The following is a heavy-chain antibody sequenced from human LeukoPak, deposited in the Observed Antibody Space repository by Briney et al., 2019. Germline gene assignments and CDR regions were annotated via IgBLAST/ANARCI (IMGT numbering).Heavy chain of an antibody. J-gene: IGHJ4*02. D-gene: IGHD6-19*01. CDR2: IWYDGSNK. CDR1: GFTFSYYS. CDR3: ARDSGGSGYSFDS. Sequence: GGSLRLSCVASGFTFSYYSMNWVRQAPGKGLEWVALIWYDGSNKYYADSVKGRFTISRDNSKNTLYLQMNSLRAEDTAIYYCARDSGGSGYSFDSWGQGTLVTVSS. V-gene: IGHV3-33*08.